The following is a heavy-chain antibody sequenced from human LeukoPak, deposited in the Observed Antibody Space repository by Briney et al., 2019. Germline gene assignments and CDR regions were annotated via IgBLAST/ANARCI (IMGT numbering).Heavy chain of an antibody. CDR3: ARDRPNVDSSGYYSRHDAFDI. CDR2: ISSSSSYI. D-gene: IGHD3-22*01. CDR1: GFTFSSYS. V-gene: IGHV3-21*01. Sequence: PGGSLRLSCAASGFTFSSYSMNWVRQAPGKGLEWVSSISSSSSYIYYADSVKGRFTISRDNAKNSLYLQMNSLRAEDTAVYYCARDRPNVDSSGYYSRHDAFDIWGQGTMVTVSS. J-gene: IGHJ3*02.